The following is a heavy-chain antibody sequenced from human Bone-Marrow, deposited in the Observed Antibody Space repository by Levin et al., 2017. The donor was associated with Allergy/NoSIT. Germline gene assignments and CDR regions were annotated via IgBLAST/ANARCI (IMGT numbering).Heavy chain of an antibody. V-gene: IGHV3-53*01. D-gene: IGHD3-10*01. CDR2: IYFGGQT. Sequence: GESLKISCAASGFTVRDRYMTWVRQAPGKGLEWVSIIYFGGQTYHADSVKGRFTISRDSDKNTLNLQMNALRAEDTAVYYCARHAVGRGGADSWGQGTLVIVSS. CDR3: ARHAVGRGGADS. J-gene: IGHJ4*02. CDR1: GFTVRDRY.